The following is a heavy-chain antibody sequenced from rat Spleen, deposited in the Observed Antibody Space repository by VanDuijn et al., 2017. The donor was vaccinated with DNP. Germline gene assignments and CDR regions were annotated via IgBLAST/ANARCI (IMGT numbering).Heavy chain of an antibody. V-gene: IGHV5-31*01. Sequence: EVQLVESGGDLVQPGRSLKLSCVASGFTFNNYWMTWIRQVPGKGLEWVASITSSGGSTYYPDSVKGRFTISRDNAKNTLYLQMNSLRSEDTATYYCAREDRTGQYYFDYWGQGVMVTVSS. CDR1: GFTFNNYW. J-gene: IGHJ2*01. CDR2: ITSSGGST. CDR3: AREDRTGQYYFDY. D-gene: IGHD1-5*01.